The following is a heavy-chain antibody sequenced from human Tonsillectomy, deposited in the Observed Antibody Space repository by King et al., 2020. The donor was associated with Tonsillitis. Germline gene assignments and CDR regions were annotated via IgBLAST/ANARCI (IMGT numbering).Heavy chain of an antibody. D-gene: IGHD5-18*01. J-gene: IGHJ4*02. CDR3: TRTSLGGYSFGAFDY. CDR1: GYTFNNYY. Sequence: VQLVESGAEVKKPGASVKVSCKASGYTFNNYYIHWVRQAPGQGLEWMGIINPSGGSTTYTQKFQGRITLTRDTSTSTVHMDLSSLRSDDTAMYYCTRTSLGGYSFGAFDYWGQGTLVTVSS. V-gene: IGHV1-46*02. CDR2: INPSGGST.